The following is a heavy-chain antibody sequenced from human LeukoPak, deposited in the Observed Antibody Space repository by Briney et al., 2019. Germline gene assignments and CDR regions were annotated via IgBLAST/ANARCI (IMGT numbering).Heavy chain of an antibody. CDR3: ARMGKPDTVIRDY. CDR2: IYYSVST. CDR1: GGSISSYY. Sequence: SQTLSLTCTVSGGSISSYYTGWVRQPPGEGLEWVGYIYYSVSTNYNPSLTSRVTSSVDTSKNQFSLMLNCVSAADTAVYYCARMGKPDTVIRDYWGQGTLVSVSS. D-gene: IGHD4-17*01. V-gene: IGHV4-59*08. J-gene: IGHJ4*02.